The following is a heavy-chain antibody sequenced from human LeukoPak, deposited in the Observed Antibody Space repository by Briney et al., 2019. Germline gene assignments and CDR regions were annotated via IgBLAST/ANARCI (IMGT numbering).Heavy chain of an antibody. CDR2: ISSSGSTI. V-gene: IGHV3-11*04. CDR1: GFTFSDYY. D-gene: IGHD6-25*01. CDR3: AREPAAAGKNWFDP. Sequence: GGSLRLSCAAPGFTFSDYYMSWIRQAPGKGLEWVSYISSSGSTIYYADSVKGRFTISRDNAKNSLYLQMNSLRAEDTAMYYCAREPAAAGKNWFDPWGQGTLVTVSS. J-gene: IGHJ5*02.